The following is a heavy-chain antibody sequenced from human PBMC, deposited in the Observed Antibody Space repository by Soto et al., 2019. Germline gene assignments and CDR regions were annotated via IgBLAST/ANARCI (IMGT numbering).Heavy chain of an antibody. CDR3: ARGPSSLTRFDY. CDR1: GFTFSSYA. V-gene: IGHV3-30-3*01. J-gene: IGHJ4*02. Sequence: QVQLVESGGGVVQPGRSLRLSSAASGFTFSSYALHWVRQAPGKGLEWVVAISYDGSNKYYADSVKGRFTISRDNSKNTLYLQMNSLRAEDTAVYYCARGPSSLTRFDYWGQGTLVPVSS. D-gene: IGHD2-2*01. CDR2: ISYDGSNK.